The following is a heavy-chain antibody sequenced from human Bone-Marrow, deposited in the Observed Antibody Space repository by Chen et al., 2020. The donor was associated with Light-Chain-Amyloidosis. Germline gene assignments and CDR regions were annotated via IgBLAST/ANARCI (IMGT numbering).Heavy chain of an antibody. CDR1: GFPLSNYA. CDR2: AYPDGET. J-gene: IGHJ4*02. D-gene: IGHD1-26*01. Sequence: EVQLEESGGNLVQPGGSLRLSCVVSGFPLSNYAVSWVRQAPGKGLAWVSGAYPDGETFYAGPVKGRFTVSRDNSKNTVYLQMDRLRAEDTAVYYCAKGLGPARNTENDYWGQGTLVTVSS. V-gene: IGHV3-23*03. CDR3: AKGLGPARNTENDY.